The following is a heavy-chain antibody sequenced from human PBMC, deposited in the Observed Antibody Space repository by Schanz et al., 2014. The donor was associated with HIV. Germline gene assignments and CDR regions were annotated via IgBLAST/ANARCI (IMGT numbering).Heavy chain of an antibody. CDR2: INHNETT. V-gene: IGHV4-61*03. Sequence: QVQLQESGPGLVKPSETLSLTCTVSGGSVSSGSYYWSWIRQPPGKGLEWIGEINHNETTNYNPSLKSRVTISVDTSRNHFSLTLSSLTAADTAVYYCARSETIAARPVWYFDLWGRGTLVTVSS. D-gene: IGHD6-6*01. CDR3: ARSETIAARPVWYFDL. CDR1: GGSVSSGSYY. J-gene: IGHJ2*01.